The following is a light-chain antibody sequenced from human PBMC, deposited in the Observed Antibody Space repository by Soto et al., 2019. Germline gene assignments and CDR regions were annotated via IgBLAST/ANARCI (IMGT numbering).Light chain of an antibody. Sequence: QSALTQPASVSGSHGQSITISCTGTSSDIGAYNYVSWYQQHPGRAPKLIIYEVSNRPSGVSDRFSGSKSANTASLTISGLQAEDEADYYCSSYTSASTYVFGTGTKLTVL. CDR2: EVS. V-gene: IGLV2-14*01. J-gene: IGLJ1*01. CDR3: SSYTSASTYV. CDR1: SSDIGAYNY.